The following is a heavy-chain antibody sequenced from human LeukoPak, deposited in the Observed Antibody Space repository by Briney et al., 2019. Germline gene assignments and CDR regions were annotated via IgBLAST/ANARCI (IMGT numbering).Heavy chain of an antibody. CDR3: TTSTGY. CDR1: GFTFSHAW. D-gene: IGHD2-8*02. Sequence: GGSLRLSCAASGFTFSHAWMSWVRQAPGKGLEWGGRIKSKTDGGTTDYAAPVKGRFTISRDDSKNTLYLQMNSLKTEDTAVYYCTTSTGYWGQGTLVTVSS. CDR2: IKSKTDGGTT. J-gene: IGHJ4*02. V-gene: IGHV3-15*01.